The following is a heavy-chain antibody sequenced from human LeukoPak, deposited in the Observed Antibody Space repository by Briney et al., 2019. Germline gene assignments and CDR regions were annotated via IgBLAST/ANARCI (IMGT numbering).Heavy chain of an antibody. CDR2: ISASGGST. CDR3: ANRFEFYYGSGIGDYFDY. D-gene: IGHD3-10*01. Sequence: PGGSLRLSCAASGFTFSSYAMSWVRQAPGKGLEWVSAISASGGSTYYADSVKGRFTISRDNSKNTLYLQMNSLRAEDTAVYYCANRFEFYYGSGIGDYFDYWGQGTLVTVSS. CDR1: GFTFSSYA. J-gene: IGHJ4*02. V-gene: IGHV3-23*01.